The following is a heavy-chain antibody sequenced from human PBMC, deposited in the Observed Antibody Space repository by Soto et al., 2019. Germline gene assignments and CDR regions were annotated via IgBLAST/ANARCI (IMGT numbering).Heavy chain of an antibody. V-gene: IGHV1-2*02. J-gene: IGHJ4*02. Sequence: ASVKVSCKASGYTFTVYYMHWVRQAPGQGLEWMGWINPKSGGTMYPQKFQGRVTMTWDTSISTAYMALTRLRSDDTAVYYCARDPYYDILTGYLTPGYFDYWGQGTLVTVSS. CDR3: ARDPYYDILTGYLTPGYFDY. CDR2: INPKSGGT. CDR1: GYTFTVYY. D-gene: IGHD3-9*01.